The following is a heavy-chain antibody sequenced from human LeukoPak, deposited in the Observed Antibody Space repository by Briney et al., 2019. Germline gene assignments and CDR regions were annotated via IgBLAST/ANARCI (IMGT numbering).Heavy chain of an antibody. CDR3: AKTPDSSGYDYYFDY. V-gene: IGHV3-30*18. Sequence: GGSLRVSCAASGFTFSSYGMHWVRQAPGKGLEWVAVISYDGSNKYYADSVKGRFTISRDNSKNTLYLQMNSLRAEDTAVYYCAKTPDSSGYDYYFDYWGQGTLVTVSS. D-gene: IGHD3-22*01. CDR2: ISYDGSNK. CDR1: GFTFSSYG. J-gene: IGHJ4*02.